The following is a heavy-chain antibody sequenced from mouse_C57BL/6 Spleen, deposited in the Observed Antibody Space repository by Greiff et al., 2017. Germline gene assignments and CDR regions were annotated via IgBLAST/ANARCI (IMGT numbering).Heavy chain of an antibody. D-gene: IGHD4-1*01. J-gene: IGHJ4*01. V-gene: IGHV5-17*01. CDR2: ISSGSSTI. Sequence: EVQGVESGGGLVKPGGSLKLSCAASGCTFSDYGMHWVRQAPEKGLEWVAYISSGSSTIYYADTVKGRFTISRDNAKNTLFLPMTSLRSEDTAMYYCARLELPYYAIDYWGQGTSVTVSS. CDR3: ARLELPYYAIDY. CDR1: GCTFSDYG.